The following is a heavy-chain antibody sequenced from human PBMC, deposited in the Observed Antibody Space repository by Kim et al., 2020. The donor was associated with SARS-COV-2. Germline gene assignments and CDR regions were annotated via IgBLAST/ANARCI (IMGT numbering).Heavy chain of an antibody. V-gene: IGHV3-23*01. Sequence: GGSLRLSCAASGFTFSSYAMSWVRQAPGKGLEWVSAISGSGCSTYYADSVKGRFTISRDNSKNTLYLQMNSLRAEDTAVYYCAKSSHFHSGSFYWYFDLWGRGTLVTVSS. J-gene: IGHJ2*01. CDR3: AKSSHFHSGSFYWYFDL. CDR2: ISGSGCST. D-gene: IGHD1-26*01. CDR1: GFTFSSYA.